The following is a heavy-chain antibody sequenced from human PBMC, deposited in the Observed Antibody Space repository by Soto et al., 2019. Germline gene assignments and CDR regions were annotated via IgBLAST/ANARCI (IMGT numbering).Heavy chain of an antibody. CDR1: GGSISSGDYY. CDR3: ARENRRYGDYGGWFDP. J-gene: IGHJ5*02. CDR2: IYYSGST. D-gene: IGHD4-17*01. Sequence: SETLSLTCTVSGGSISSGDYYWSWIRQPPGKGLEWIGYIYYSGSTYYNPSLKSRVTISVDTSKNQFSLKLSSVTAADTAVYYCARENRRYGDYGGWFDPWGQGTLVTV. V-gene: IGHV4-30-4*01.